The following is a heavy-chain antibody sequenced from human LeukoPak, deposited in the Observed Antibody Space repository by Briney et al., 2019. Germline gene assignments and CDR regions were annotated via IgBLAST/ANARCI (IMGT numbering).Heavy chain of an antibody. CDR2: MYTGGTT. D-gene: IGHD3-10*01. V-gene: IGHV3-53*01. CDR3: ARGLWRGTFDS. J-gene: IGHJ4*02. CDR1: GSTVNGNS. Sequence: PGGSLRLSCEVSGSTVNGNSMSWVRQAPGRGLEWISVMYTGGTTHYADSVKGRFTISRGNSKNTLHLQMNSLRVEDTAVYYCARGLWRGTFDSWGQGTLVTVSS.